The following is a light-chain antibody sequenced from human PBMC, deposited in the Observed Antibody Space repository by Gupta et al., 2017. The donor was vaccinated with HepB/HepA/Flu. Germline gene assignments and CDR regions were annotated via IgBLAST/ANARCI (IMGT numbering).Light chain of an antibody. CDR3: QSYDTSLSGPVV. CDR1: SSNIGAGYD. V-gene: IGLV1-40*01. J-gene: IGLJ2*01. CDR2: DND. Sequence: QSVLTQPPSVSGAPGQRVTISCTGSSSNIGAGYDVHWYQQLPGTAPKLLIYDNDNRPSGVPDRFSGSKSGTSASLAITGLQAEEEADYYCQSYDTSLSGPVVFGGGTKLTVL.